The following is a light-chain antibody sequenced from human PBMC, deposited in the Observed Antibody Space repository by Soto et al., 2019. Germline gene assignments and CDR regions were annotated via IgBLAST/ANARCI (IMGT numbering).Light chain of an antibody. J-gene: IGKJ4*01. CDR3: QQYSKWPLT. CDR1: QSVRSN. CDR2: GAS. V-gene: IGKV3-15*01. Sequence: ETVLTQSPAMLSVSPGERAILSCRASQSVRSNLAWYQQKPGQAPRLLIYGASTRATGIPARFSGSGSGTEFILTISSLQSEDFAVYYCQQYSKWPLTFGGGTKVDIK.